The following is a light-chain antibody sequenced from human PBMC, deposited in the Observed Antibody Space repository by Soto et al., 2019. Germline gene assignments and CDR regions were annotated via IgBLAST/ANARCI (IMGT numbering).Light chain of an antibody. CDR3: QQSYSTPST. CDR1: QSISSY. J-gene: IGKJ2*02. Sequence: DIQMTQSPSSLSASVGDRVTITCRASQSISSYLNWYQQKPGKAPKLLIYAASSLQSGVPSRFSGSGSGTDFTLTISSMQPDDFAPYYCQQSYSTPSTFGQGTKLEIK. V-gene: IGKV1-39*01. CDR2: AAS.